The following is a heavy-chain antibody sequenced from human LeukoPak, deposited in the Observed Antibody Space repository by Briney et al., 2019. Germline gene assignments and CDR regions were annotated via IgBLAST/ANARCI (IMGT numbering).Heavy chain of an antibody. CDR2: IIPIFGTA. J-gene: IGHJ4*02. D-gene: IGHD3-3*01. CDR1: GGTFSSYA. Sequence: ASVKVSCKAPGGTFSSYAISWVRQAPGQGLEWMGGIIPIFGTANYAQKFQGRVTITADESTSTAYMELSSLRSEDTAVYYCASNLPKHDFWSSRPFDYWGQGTLVTVSS. V-gene: IGHV1-69*13. CDR3: ASNLPKHDFWSSRPFDY.